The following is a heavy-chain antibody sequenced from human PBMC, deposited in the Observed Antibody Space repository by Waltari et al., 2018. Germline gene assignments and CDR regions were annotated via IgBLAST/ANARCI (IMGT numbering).Heavy chain of an antibody. CDR3: ASLPPAETCSGGSCYFDY. Sequence: QVQLQQWGAGLLKPSETLSLTCAVYGGSFSGYYWSWIRQHQGKGRGWIGGINHRSSPHYNPPRRLRVTISVDTTKTHFSLELCSVTAADTAVYYCASLPPAETCSGGSCYFDYWGQGTLVTVSS. CDR2: INHRSSP. CDR1: GGSFSGYY. J-gene: IGHJ4*02. D-gene: IGHD2-15*01. V-gene: IGHV4-34*01.